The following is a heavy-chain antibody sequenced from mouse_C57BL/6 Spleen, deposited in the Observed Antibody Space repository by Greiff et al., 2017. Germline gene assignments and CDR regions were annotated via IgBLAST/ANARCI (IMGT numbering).Heavy chain of an antibody. CDR3: ARKVNCGNSPSDV. Sequence: QVQLQQSGAELVKPGASVKISCKASGYAFSNYWMNWVKQRPGTGLEWIGQIYPGDGDTNYNGKFKGQATLTVDKSSSTAYMPLSSLTSEDSAVFCCARKVNCGNSPSDVWGTGTTVTGSS. CDR2: IYPGDGDT. CDR1: GYAFSNYW. D-gene: IGHD1-1*01. V-gene: IGHV1-80*01. J-gene: IGHJ1*03.